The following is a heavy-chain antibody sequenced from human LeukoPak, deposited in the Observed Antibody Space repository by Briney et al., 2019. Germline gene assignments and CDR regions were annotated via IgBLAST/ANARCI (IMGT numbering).Heavy chain of an antibody. CDR1: GFTFSSYG. CDR3: ARELSCSGGSCYSYFDY. V-gene: IGHV3-30*02. CDR2: IRYDGSNK. J-gene: IGHJ4*02. D-gene: IGHD2-15*01. Sequence: GGSLRLSCAASGFTFSSYGMHWVRQAPGKGLEWVAFIRYDGSNKSYTDSVKGRFTISRDNSKNTLYLQMNSLRAEDTAVYYCARELSCSGGSCYSYFDYWGQGTLVTVSS.